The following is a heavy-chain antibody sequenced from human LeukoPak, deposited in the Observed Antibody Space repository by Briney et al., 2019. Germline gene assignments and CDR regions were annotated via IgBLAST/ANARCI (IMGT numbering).Heavy chain of an antibody. V-gene: IGHV3-33*01. J-gene: IGHJ4*02. Sequence: GGSLRLSCAASGFTFSSHGMHWVRHAPGKGLEWVAVIWYDGSTKYYADSVKGRFAISRDNSENTLWLQMNSLRAEDTAAYYCARWGPDRGVDYWGQGTQVTVSS. CDR1: GFTFSSHG. D-gene: IGHD3-16*01. CDR2: IWYDGSTK. CDR3: ARWGPDRGVDY.